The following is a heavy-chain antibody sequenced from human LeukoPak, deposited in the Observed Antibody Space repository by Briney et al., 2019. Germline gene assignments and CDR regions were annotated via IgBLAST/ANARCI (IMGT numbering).Heavy chain of an antibody. Sequence: SENLSLNCTVSGGSLSRYYWSWIRQPPGKGLEWIGYIYYNGSTHCNPSLKSRVTISVDTSKNQFSLKLISVTAADTAVYYCARVPGGSFYDWFDPWGQGTLVTVSS. V-gene: IGHV4-59*01. CDR1: GGSLSRYY. CDR2: IYYNGST. D-gene: IGHD1-26*01. J-gene: IGHJ5*02. CDR3: ARVPGGSFYDWFDP.